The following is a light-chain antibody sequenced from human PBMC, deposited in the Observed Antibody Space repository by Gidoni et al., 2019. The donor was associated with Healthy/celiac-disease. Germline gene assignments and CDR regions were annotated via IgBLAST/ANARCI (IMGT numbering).Light chain of an antibody. Sequence: EIVMKQSPATLSVSPGERATLSCRASQSVSSNLAWYQQKPGQAPRLLIYGASTRATGIPARFSGSGSGTEFTLTISSLQSEDFAVYYCQQYNNWPPGPWTFGQGTKVEIK. V-gene: IGKV3-15*01. CDR1: QSVSSN. CDR2: GAS. CDR3: QQYNNWPPGPWT. J-gene: IGKJ1*01.